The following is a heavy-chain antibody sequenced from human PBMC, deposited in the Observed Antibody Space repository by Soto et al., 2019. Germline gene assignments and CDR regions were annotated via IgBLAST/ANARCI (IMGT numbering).Heavy chain of an antibody. CDR3: ARDPFNYDFWSCYQYYYYYYGMDV. CDR1: GGSFSGYY. D-gene: IGHD3-3*01. V-gene: IGHV4-34*01. CDR2: INHSGST. Sequence: LSLTCAVYGGSFSGYYWSWIRQPPGKGLEWIGEINHSGSTNYNPSLKSRVTISVDTSKNQFSLKLSSVTAADTAVYYCARDPFNYDFWSCYQYYYYYYGMDVWGQGTTVTVSS. J-gene: IGHJ6*02.